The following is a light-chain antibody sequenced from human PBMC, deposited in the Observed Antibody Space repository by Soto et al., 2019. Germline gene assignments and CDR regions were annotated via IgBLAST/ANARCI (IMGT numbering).Light chain of an antibody. CDR1: QSVTNNY. J-gene: IGKJ4*01. Sequence: EIVLTQSPGILSLSPGEGATLSCRASQSVTNNYLAWFQQRPGQAPRLLIYGASSRATRVPDRFAGTGSGTDFALTISRLEPEDFAVYYCQQSSHSPLTFGGGTKVEV. CDR3: QQSSHSPLT. V-gene: IGKV3-20*01. CDR2: GAS.